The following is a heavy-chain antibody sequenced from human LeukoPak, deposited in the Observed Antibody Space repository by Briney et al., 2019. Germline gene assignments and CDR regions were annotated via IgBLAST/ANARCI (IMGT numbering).Heavy chain of an antibody. Sequence: SETLSLTCTVSGGSISSSSYYWGWIRQPPGKGLEWIGSIYYSGSTYYNPSLKSRVTISVDTSKNQFSLKLSSVTAADTAVYYCARDHRQLVPISRFDYWGQGTLVTVSS. D-gene: IGHD6-13*01. CDR1: GGSISSSSYY. J-gene: IGHJ4*02. CDR3: ARDHRQLVPISRFDY. V-gene: IGHV4-39*07. CDR2: IYYSGST.